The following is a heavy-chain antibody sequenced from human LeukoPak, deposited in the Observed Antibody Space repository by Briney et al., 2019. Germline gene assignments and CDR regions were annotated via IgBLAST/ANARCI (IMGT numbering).Heavy chain of an antibody. CDR2: ISYDGSNK. CDR1: GFTFSSYA. CDR3: ARDDPDHY. Sequence: PGGSLRLSCAASGFTFSSYAMHWVRQAPGKGLEWVAVISYDGSNKYYADSVKGRFTISRDNSKNTLYLQMNSLRAEDTAVYYCARDDPDHYWGQGTLVTVSS. J-gene: IGHJ4*02. V-gene: IGHV3-30-3*01.